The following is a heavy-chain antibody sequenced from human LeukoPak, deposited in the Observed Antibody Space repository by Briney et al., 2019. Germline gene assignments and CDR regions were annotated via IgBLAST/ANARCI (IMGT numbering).Heavy chain of an antibody. J-gene: IGHJ6*02. CDR3: AREQGGGYYDFWSGPDKDYYGMDV. CDR2: IWYDASNK. V-gene: IGHV3-33*08. Sequence: GGSLRLSCAASGFTFSSYSMNWVRQAPGKGLEWVAVIWYDASNKYYADSVKGRFTISRDNSKNTLYLQMNSLRAEDTAVYYCAREQGGGYYDFWSGPDKDYYGMDVWGQGTTVTVSS. CDR1: GFTFSSYS. D-gene: IGHD3-3*01.